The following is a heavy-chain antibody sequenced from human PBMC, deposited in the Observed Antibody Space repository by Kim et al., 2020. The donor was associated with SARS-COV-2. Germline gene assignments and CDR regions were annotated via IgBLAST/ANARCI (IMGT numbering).Heavy chain of an antibody. D-gene: IGHD1-26*01. V-gene: IGHV3-21*01. J-gene: IGHJ6*02. CDR2: ISSSSSSYI. CDR3: ARDGAPGGHSGYDHYGMDV. Sequence: GGSLRLSCAASGFTFSSYSMNWVRQAPGKGLEWVSSISSSSSSYIYYADSVKGRFTISRDNAKNSLYLQMNSLRAEDTAVYYCARDGAPGGHSGYDHYGMDVWGQGTTVTVSS. CDR1: GFTFSSYS.